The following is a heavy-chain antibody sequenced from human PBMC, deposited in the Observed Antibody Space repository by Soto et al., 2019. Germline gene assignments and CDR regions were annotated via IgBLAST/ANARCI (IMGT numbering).Heavy chain of an antibody. CDR1: GYSFTSYW. D-gene: IGHD3-3*01. CDR3: ARHAYDFWSGHPNPRYYYGMDV. V-gene: IGHV5-51*01. CDR2: IYPGDSNT. Sequence: GEALKISCEGSGYSFTSYWRGWVRQMNGKGLEWMGIIYPGDSNTRYSPSLQGQVTISVDKSISTAYLQWSSLKATDTAMYYCARHAYDFWSGHPNPRYYYGMDVWGQGTTVTVSS. J-gene: IGHJ6*02.